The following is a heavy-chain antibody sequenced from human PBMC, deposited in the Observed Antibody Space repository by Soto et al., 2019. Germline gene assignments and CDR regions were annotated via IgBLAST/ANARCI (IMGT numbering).Heavy chain of an antibody. CDR1: GFTFSSYS. Sequence: AGGSLRLSCAASGFTFSSYSMNWVRQAPGKGLEWVSSISSSSSYIYYADSVKGRFTISRDNAKNSLYLQMNSLRAEDTAVYYCARGFVVVPAAIIYGMDVWGQGTTVTVSS. J-gene: IGHJ6*02. CDR2: ISSSSSYI. CDR3: ARGFVVVPAAIIYGMDV. V-gene: IGHV3-21*01. D-gene: IGHD2-2*02.